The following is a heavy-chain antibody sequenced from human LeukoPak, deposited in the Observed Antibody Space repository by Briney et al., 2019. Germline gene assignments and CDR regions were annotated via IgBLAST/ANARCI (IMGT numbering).Heavy chain of an antibody. J-gene: IGHJ6*02. V-gene: IGHV3-48*03. CDR3: AKLIGTGTTGKYYYGMDV. Sequence: PGGSLRLSCAASGFTFSSFEMNWVRQAPGKGLEWISYMSGSGNTIKYADSVKGRFTISRDNSKNTLYLQMNSLRAEDTAVYYCAKLIGTGTTGKYYYGMDVWGQGTTVTVSS. CDR1: GFTFSSFE. D-gene: IGHD1-7*01. CDR2: MSGSGNTI.